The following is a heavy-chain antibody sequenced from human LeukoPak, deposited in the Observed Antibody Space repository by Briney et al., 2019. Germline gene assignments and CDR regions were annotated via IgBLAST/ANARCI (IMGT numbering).Heavy chain of an antibody. CDR1: GFTFSTYW. Sequence: GGSLRLSCAASGFTFSTYWMSWVRQGPGKGLEWVSSISSSSTYKYYAGSVKGRFTISRDNAKNSLYLQMNSLRAEDTALYYCARGRYSGSYLLDYWGQGTLVTVSS. J-gene: IGHJ4*02. CDR3: ARGRYSGSYLLDY. CDR2: ISSSSTYK. D-gene: IGHD1-26*01. V-gene: IGHV3-21*01.